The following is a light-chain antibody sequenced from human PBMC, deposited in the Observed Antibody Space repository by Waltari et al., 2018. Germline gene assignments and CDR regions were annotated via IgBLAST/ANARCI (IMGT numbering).Light chain of an antibody. CDR3: MQSLQTPYT. Sequence: DIVMTQSPLSLLVTPGEPPSISCRSSQSLLHINGYNSLDWYLQKPGQSPQLLLYLVSNRASGVPDRFTGSGSGTDFTLEISRVEAEDVGIYYCMQSLQTPYTFGQGTKLEIK. J-gene: IGKJ2*01. V-gene: IGKV2-28*01. CDR1: QSLLHINGYNS. CDR2: LVS.